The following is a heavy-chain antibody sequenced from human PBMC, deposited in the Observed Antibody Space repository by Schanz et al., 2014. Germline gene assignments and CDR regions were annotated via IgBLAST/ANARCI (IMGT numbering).Heavy chain of an antibody. CDR3: ARGPSTGAFDI. Sequence: QVQLVQSGAEVKKPGASVKVSCEASGYTFTSYYMHWVRQAPGQGLEWMGIINPSGGSTSYAQKFQGRGAMTRDTSTSTVYMELSSLRSEDTAVYFCARGPSTGAFDIWGRGTMVTVSS. CDR2: INPSGGST. CDR1: GYTFTSYY. V-gene: IGHV1-46*03. J-gene: IGHJ3*02.